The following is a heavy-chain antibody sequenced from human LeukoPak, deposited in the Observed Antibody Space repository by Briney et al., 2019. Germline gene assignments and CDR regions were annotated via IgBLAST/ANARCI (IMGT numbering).Heavy chain of an antibody. D-gene: IGHD2-21*01. CDR2: IKEDGSQK. V-gene: IGHV3-7*01. CDR3: ARDRAYNTFDY. CDR1: GFTFSSSW. J-gene: IGHJ4*02. Sequence: PGGSLRLSCAASGFTFSSSWMTWVRQAPGKGLEWVANIKEDGSQKNYVDSVKGRFTISRDNDKNSLYLQMNNLRVEDTAVYYCARDRAYNTFDYWGQGTPVTVSS.